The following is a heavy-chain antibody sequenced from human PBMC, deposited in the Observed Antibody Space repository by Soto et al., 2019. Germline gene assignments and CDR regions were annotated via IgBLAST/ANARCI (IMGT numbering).Heavy chain of an antibody. V-gene: IGHV1-18*01. Sequence: QVQLVQSAGEVKKPGASVKVSCKASGYSFTSYGISWVRRAPGQGLEWMGWISPYNGHTQFVERFQGRVTMTTDTSTKTAYMEPRNLTSDDTAHYYCARDVIKVPATHPRLENYGMDVWGQGTTVIVSS. J-gene: IGHJ6*02. CDR3: ARDVIKVPATHPRLENYGMDV. CDR1: GYSFTSYG. D-gene: IGHD2-2*01. CDR2: ISPYNGHT.